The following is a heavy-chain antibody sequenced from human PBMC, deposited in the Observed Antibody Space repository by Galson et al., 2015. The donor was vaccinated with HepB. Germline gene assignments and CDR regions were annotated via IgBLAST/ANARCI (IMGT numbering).Heavy chain of an antibody. V-gene: IGHV3-9*01. J-gene: IGHJ4*02. CDR2: IGWNGAYI. CDR3: AKARSTNAYKVFDF. D-gene: IGHD5-24*01. CDR1: GFTFDDFA. Sequence: SLRLSCAASGFTFDDFAIHWVRPTPGKGLEWVSGIGWNGAYIDYAASVKGRFAISRDNAKTSVNLCMDSLEAEDTALYYCAKARSTNAYKVFDFWSQGILVTVSS.